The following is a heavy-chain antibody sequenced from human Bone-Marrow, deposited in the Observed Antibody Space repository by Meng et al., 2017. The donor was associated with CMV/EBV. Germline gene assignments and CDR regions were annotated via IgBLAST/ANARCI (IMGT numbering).Heavy chain of an antibody. CDR3: AKSVTYYYDSRGLYSPFYFYYGMDV. J-gene: IGHJ6*02. CDR2: IIPMYDIP. V-gene: IGHV1-69*17. Sequence: GGSLRLSCKAFGDTSNYFAINWERQAPGQGLEWMGGIIPMYDIPNYAQEFQGRVTITTDKSTGTVYMELGSLRPADTALYYCAKSVTYYYDSRGLYSPFYFYYGMDVWGQGTTVTVSS. D-gene: IGHD3-22*01. CDR1: GDTSNYFA.